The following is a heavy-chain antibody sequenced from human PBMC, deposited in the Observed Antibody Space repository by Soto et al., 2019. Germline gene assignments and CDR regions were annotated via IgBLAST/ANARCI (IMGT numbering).Heavy chain of an antibody. CDR2: INTYNGMT. D-gene: IGHD5-12*01. CDR1: GYTFINYH. CDR3: AKSPRGAMATD. Sequence: QVQLVQSGGEVKKPGASVPVSCKASGYTFINYHITWVRQAPGQGLEWMAWINTYNGMTDYAQKFQGRVTMTRDTSTSTAYMELRNLGSDDTAVYFCAKSPRGAMATDWGQGTLVTVSS. J-gene: IGHJ4*02. V-gene: IGHV1-18*01.